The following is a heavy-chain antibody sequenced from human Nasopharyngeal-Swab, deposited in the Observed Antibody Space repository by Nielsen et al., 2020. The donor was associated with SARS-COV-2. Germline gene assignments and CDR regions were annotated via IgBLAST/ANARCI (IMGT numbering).Heavy chain of an antibody. CDR3: AKDLVVVITPNGMDV. V-gene: IGHV3-23*01. CDR2: ISGSGGST. J-gene: IGHJ6*02. Sequence: VRQAPGKGLEWASAISGSGGSTYYADSVKGRFTISRDNSKNTLYLQMNGLRAEDTAVYYCAKDLVVVITPNGMDVWGQGTTVTVSS. D-gene: IGHD3-22*01.